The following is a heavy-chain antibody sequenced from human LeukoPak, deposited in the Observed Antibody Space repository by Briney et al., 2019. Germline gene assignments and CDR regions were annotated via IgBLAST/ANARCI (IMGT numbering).Heavy chain of an antibody. V-gene: IGHV1-18*01. J-gene: IGHJ4*02. Sequence: ASVKVSCKASGYTFTSYGISWVRQAPGQGLEWMGWIRTGDGDTHYAEKLQGRVTMTTDTSTSTAYMELKSLRSDDTAVYYCARGLFGNFGRVSYTEFDFWGQGTLVTVSS. D-gene: IGHD2-2*02. CDR1: GYTFTSYG. CDR2: IRTGDGDT. CDR3: ARGLFGNFGRVSYTEFDF.